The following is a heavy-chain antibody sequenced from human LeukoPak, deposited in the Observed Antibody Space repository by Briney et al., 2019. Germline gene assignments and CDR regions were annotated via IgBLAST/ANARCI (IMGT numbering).Heavy chain of an antibody. D-gene: IGHD3-16*02. Sequence: SETLSLTCTVSGGSISSYYWNWIRQPPGKGLEWIAHIYYSGSTNYNTSLKSRLTISVDTSKNQLLLKLSSVTAADTAVYYCARYVWGSYPTFEDYWGQGTLVTVSS. V-gene: IGHV4-59*01. CDR2: IYYSGST. J-gene: IGHJ4*02. CDR3: ARYVWGSYPTFEDY. CDR1: GGSISSYY.